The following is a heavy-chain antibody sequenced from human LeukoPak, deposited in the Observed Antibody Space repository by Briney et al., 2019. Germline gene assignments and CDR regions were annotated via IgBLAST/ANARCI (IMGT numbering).Heavy chain of an antibody. Sequence: RGSLRPSSAVARLSLGSLWISWVSPVAGGWRGWDANIKQVGREKLYVDSVKGRFTISRDNAKNSLNLQMNSVRAEDTAAYYCARAPINGLNYYIDVWGQGTMVTVSS. J-gene: IGHJ6*03. CDR2: IKQVGREK. CDR1: RLSLGSLW. CDR3: ARAPINGLNYYIDV. V-gene: IGHV3-7*01. D-gene: IGHD5-24*01.